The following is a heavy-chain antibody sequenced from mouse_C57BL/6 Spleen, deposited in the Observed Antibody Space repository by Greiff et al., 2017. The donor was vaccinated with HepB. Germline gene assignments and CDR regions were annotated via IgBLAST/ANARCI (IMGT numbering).Heavy chain of an antibody. CDR1: GFTFSSYG. J-gene: IGHJ2*01. D-gene: IGHD3-3*01. Sequence: DVQLVESGGGLVQPGGSLKLSCAASGFTFSSYGMSWVRQTPDKRLELVATINSNGGSTYYPDSVKGRFTISRDNAKNNLYLQMSSLKSEDTAMYYCARRARTINWGQGTTRSVCS. V-gene: IGHV5-6-3*01. CDR3: ARRARTIN. CDR2: INSNGGST.